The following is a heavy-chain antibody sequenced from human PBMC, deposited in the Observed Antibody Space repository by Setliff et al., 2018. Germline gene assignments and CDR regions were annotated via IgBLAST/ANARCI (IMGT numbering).Heavy chain of an antibody. J-gene: IGHJ4*02. Sequence: ASVKVSCKASGYTLSNSILSWVRQAPGQGLEWVGWISAYNGKTYSAQKFQDRVTLTTHTSTNMGYLELRDLRSDDTAVYYCLRLVRYCTKIACQATSGDEVWGLGTLVTISS. D-gene: IGHD2-8*01. CDR1: GYTLSNSI. CDR3: LRLVRYCTKIACQATSGDEV. V-gene: IGHV1-18*01. CDR2: ISAYNGKT.